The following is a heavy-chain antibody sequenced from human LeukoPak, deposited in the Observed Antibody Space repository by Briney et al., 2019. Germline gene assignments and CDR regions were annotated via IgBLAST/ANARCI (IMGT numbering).Heavy chain of an antibody. CDR3: ARVKSGDCSSTSCYLGIGFRTPRKKNWFDP. D-gene: IGHD2-2*01. CDR1: GGSFSGYY. V-gene: IGHV4-34*01. CDR2: INHSGST. J-gene: IGHJ5*02. Sequence: SETLSLTCAVYGGSFSGYYWSWIRQPPGKGLEWIGEINHSGSTNYNPSLKSRVTISVDTSKNQFSLKLSSVTAADTAVYYCARVKSGDCSSTSCYLGIGFRTPRKKNWFDPWGQGTLVTASS.